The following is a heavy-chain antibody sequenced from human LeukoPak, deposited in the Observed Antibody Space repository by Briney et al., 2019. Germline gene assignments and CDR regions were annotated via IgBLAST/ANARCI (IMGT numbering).Heavy chain of an antibody. CDR1: GFTFSSYS. Sequence: PGGSLRLSCAASGFTFSSYSMNWVRQAPGKGLEWVSSISSSSSYIYYADSVKGRFTISRDNSKNTLYLQMNSLRAEDTAVYYCAKDGDYDFWSGPSLFDYWGQGTLVTVSS. CDR3: AKDGDYDFWSGPSLFDY. V-gene: IGHV3-21*04. CDR2: ISSSSSYI. D-gene: IGHD3-3*01. J-gene: IGHJ4*02.